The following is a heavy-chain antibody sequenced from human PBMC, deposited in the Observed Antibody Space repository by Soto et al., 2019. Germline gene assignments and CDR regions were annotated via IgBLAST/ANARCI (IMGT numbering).Heavy chain of an antibody. CDR3: ERGPYDYGDYAGLDFDY. D-gene: IGHD4-17*01. CDR2: ISSSSSYI. V-gene: IGHV3-21*01. CDR1: GFTFSSYS. Sequence: EVQLVESGGGLVKPGGSLRLSCAASGFTFSSYSMNWVRQAPGKGLEWVSSISSSSSYIYYADSVKGRFTISRDNAKNSLYLQMNSLRAENTAVDYCERGPYDYGDYAGLDFDYWGKGTLVTVSS. J-gene: IGHJ4*02.